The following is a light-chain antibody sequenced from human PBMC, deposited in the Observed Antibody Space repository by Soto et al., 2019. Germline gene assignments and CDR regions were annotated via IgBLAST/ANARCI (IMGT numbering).Light chain of an antibody. CDR1: SGDVGGYNY. J-gene: IGLJ1*01. CDR3: SSYAGSSNV. CDR2: EVN. Sequence: QSVLTQPPSASGSPGQSVAISCTGTSGDVGGYNYVSWYQQHPGKAPKLMIYEVNKRPSGVPDRFSGSKSGNTASLTVYGLKAEDEDDYYCSSYAGSSNVFGTGTKVTV. V-gene: IGLV2-8*01.